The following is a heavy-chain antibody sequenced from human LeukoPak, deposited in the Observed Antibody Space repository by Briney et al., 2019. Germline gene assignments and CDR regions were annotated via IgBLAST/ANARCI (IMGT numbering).Heavy chain of an antibody. J-gene: IGHJ4*02. D-gene: IGHD6-19*01. CDR2: ISAYNGNT. CDR1: GYTFTSYG. V-gene: IGHV1-18*01. CDR3: ARDQVSGYSSGWYLDY. Sequence: ASVKVPCKASGYTFTSYGISWVRQAPGQGLEWMGWISAYNGNTNYAQKLQGRVTMTTDTSTSTAYMELRSLRSDDTAVYYRARDQVSGYSSGWYLDYWGQGTLVTVSS.